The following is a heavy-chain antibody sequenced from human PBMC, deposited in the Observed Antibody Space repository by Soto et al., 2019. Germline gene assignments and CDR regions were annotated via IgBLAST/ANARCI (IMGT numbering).Heavy chain of an antibody. J-gene: IGHJ4*02. CDR3: AKTRYDFWSGYLGY. V-gene: IGHV3-23*01. Sequence: GGSLRLSCAASGFTFSSYAMSWVRQAPGKGLEWVSAISGSGGSTYYADSVKGRFTISRDNSKNTLYLQMNSLRAEDTAVYYCAKTRYDFWSGYLGYWGQGTLVTVSS. CDR1: GFTFSSYA. D-gene: IGHD3-3*01. CDR2: ISGSGGST.